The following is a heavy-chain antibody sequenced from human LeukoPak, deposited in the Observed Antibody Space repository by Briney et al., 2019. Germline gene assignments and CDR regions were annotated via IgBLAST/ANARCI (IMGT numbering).Heavy chain of an antibody. CDR3: ARDATMGLGYDSSGYYPFDY. J-gene: IGHJ4*02. V-gene: IGHV1-18*01. Sequence: ASVKVSCKASGYTFTSYGISWVRQAPGQGLEWMGWISAYNGNTNYAQKLQGRVTMTTDTSTSTAYMELRSLRSDDTAVYYCARDATMGLGYDSSGYYPFDYWGQGTLVTVSS. CDR1: GYTFTSYG. D-gene: IGHD3-22*01. CDR2: ISAYNGNT.